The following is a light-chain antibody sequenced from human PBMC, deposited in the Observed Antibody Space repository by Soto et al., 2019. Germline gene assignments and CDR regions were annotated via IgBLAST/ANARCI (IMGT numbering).Light chain of an antibody. CDR3: ASYTASDIRV. CDR1: SSDVGGFNY. J-gene: IGLJ3*02. Sequence: QSALTQPASVSGSPGQSITISCTGTSSDVGGFNYDSWYQQYPGKAPKLIIYEVTNRPSGVSNRFSGSKSGNTASLTISALQAEDEAHYSCASYTASDIRVFGGGTKLTVL. V-gene: IGLV2-14*01. CDR2: EVT.